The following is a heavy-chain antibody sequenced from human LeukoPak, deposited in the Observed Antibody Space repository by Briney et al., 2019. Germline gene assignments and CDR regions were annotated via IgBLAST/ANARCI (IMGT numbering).Heavy chain of an antibody. J-gene: IGHJ4*02. CDR2: ISDSGGNT. CDR1: GFTFNSYA. D-gene: IGHD6-6*01. Sequence: GGSLRLSCAASGFTFNSYAMSWVRQAPWERLQWVSGISDSGGNTYYADSVRGRFTISRDNSKNTLYLQMDSLRAEDTAVYYCARHRSSWLIDYWGQGTLVTVSS. CDR3: ARHRSSWLIDY. V-gene: IGHV3-23*01.